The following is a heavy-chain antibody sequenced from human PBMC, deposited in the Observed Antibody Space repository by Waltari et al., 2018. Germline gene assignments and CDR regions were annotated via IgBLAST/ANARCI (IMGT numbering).Heavy chain of an antibody. V-gene: IGHV1-2*06. CDR3: ARNDYIWGSYRSLGY. Sequence: QVQLVQSGAEVKKPGASVKVSCKASGYTFTGYYMHWVRQAPGQGLEWMGRINPNSGGTNYAQKFQGRVTMTRDTSISTAYMELSRLRSDDTAVCYCARNDYIWGSYRSLGYWGQGTLVTVSS. D-gene: IGHD3-16*02. CDR1: GYTFTGYY. J-gene: IGHJ4*02. CDR2: INPNSGGT.